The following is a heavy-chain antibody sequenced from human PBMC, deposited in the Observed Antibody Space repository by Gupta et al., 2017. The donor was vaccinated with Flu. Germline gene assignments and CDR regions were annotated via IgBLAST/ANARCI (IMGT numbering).Heavy chain of an antibody. J-gene: IGHJ4*02. CDR2: ISGSGGRT. V-gene: IGHV3-23*01. CDR3: AKDLGAVAGTAFDY. CDR1: GFTFSSYA. D-gene: IGHD6-19*01. Sequence: EVQLLESGGGLVQPGGSLRLSCAASGFTFSSYAMSWVRQAPGKGLEWVSAISGSGGRTYYADAGKGRFTISRDNSKNTLYLQMKRLRAAETAVYYCAKDLGAVAGTAFDYGVQGTLVTVCS.